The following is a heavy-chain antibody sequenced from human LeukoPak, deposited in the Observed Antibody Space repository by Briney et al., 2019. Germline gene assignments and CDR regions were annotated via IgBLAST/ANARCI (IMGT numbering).Heavy chain of an antibody. CDR1: GFTFSSYE. CDR2: ISRSATTI. V-gene: IGHV3-48*03. J-gene: IGHJ4*02. CDR3: ARVGELGSSWLFY. Sequence: GGSLRLSCAASGFTFSSYEMNWVRQAPGKGLEWVSSISRSATTIYYADSVKGRFTISRDNAKNSLYLQMNSLRAEDTAVYFCARVGELGSSWLFYCGQGTLVSVSS. D-gene: IGHD6-13*01.